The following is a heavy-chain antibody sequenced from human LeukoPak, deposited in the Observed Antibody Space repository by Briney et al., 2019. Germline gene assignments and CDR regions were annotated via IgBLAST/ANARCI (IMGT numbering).Heavy chain of an antibody. Sequence: GSLRLSCAASGITFSSSGMHWIRQPPGKGLEWIGEINHSGSTNYNPSLKSRVTISVDTSKNQFSLKLSSVTAADTAVYYCASHYDILTGLDYWGQGTLVTVSS. CDR1: GITFSSSG. CDR2: INHSGST. D-gene: IGHD3-9*01. V-gene: IGHV4-34*01. CDR3: ASHYDILTGLDY. J-gene: IGHJ4*02.